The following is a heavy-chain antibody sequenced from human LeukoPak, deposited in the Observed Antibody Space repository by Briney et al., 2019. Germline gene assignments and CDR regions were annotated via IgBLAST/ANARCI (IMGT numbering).Heavy chain of an antibody. J-gene: IGHJ5*02. D-gene: IGHD3-22*01. CDR3: ARHLPYYYDSSGYSS. V-gene: IGHV4-39*01. Sequence: SETLSLTCTVCGGSLSSSSYYGGWIRQPPEEGLEWIGSYYYSGSTYYNPSLKSRVTISVDTSKNQFSLKLSSVTAADTAVYYCARHLPYYYDSSGYSSWGQGTLVTVS. CDR1: GGSLSSSSYY. CDR2: YYYSGST.